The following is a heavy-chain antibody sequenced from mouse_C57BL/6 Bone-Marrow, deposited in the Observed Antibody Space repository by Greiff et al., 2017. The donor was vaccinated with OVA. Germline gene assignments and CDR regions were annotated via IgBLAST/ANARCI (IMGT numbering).Heavy chain of an antibody. D-gene: IGHD1-1*01. J-gene: IGHJ1*03. V-gene: IGHV14-1*01. Sequence: EVQLQQSGAELVRPGASVKLSCTASGFNIKDYYMHWVKQRPDQGLEWIGRIDPEDGDTEYAPKFQGKATMTADTSSNTAYMQLSSLTSEDTAVYYCTTYYVSCYFYWYFDDWGTGTTVTVSS. CDR2: IDPEDGDT. CDR1: GFNIKDYY. CDR3: TTYYVSCYFYWYFDD.